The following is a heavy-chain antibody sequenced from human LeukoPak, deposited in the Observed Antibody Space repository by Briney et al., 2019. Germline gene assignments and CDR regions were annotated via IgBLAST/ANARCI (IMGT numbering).Heavy chain of an antibody. D-gene: IGHD6-6*01. V-gene: IGHV4-59*08. Sequence: KSSETLSLTCSVSGGSISSLYWSWIRQPPGKGLEWIGYIYYTGSTNYNPSLKSRVTMFVDMSKNQFSLRLSSVTAADTAVYYCARHRAYSSSSPFDYWDRGTLVTVSS. CDR2: IYYTGST. CDR3: ARHRAYSSSSPFDY. CDR1: GGSISSLY. J-gene: IGHJ4*02.